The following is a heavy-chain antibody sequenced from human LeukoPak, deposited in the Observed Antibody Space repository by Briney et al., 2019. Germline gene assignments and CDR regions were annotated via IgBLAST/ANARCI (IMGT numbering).Heavy chain of an antibody. CDR1: GFTFSSYE. Sequence: GGSLRLSCAASGFTFSSYEMNWARQAPGKGLEWVSYISSSGSTIYYADSVKGRFTISRDNAKNSLYLQMNSLRAEDTAVYYCSRERVAVAGTVAPYYYYGMDVWGQGTTVTVSS. CDR3: SRERVAVAGTVAPYYYYGMDV. CDR2: ISSSGSTI. J-gene: IGHJ6*02. V-gene: IGHV3-48*03. D-gene: IGHD6-19*01.